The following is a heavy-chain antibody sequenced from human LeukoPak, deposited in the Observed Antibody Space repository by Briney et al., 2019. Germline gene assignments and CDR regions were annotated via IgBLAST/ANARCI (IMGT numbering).Heavy chain of an antibody. CDR1: GFTVSGNY. Sequence: GGSLRLSCAASGFTVSGNYISWVRQAPGKGLEWIAVIYSGGSTYYADSVRGRFTISRDNSKNTLYPQMNSLRAEDTAVYYCARDLRYTDPRATGWFDPWGQGTLVTVSS. CDR2: IYSGGST. CDR3: ARDLRYTDPRATGWFDP. J-gene: IGHJ5*02. D-gene: IGHD4-17*01. V-gene: IGHV3-53*01.